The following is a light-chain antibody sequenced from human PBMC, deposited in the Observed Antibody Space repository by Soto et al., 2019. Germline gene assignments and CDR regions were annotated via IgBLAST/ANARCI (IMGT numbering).Light chain of an antibody. V-gene: IGLV2-11*01. CDR2: DVS. Sequence: QSALTRPRSVSGSPGQSVTIACTGTSSDVGGYNYVSWYQQHPGKAPKLMIYDVSQRPSGVPDRFSGSKSGNTASLTISGLQAEDEADYYCCSYAGSHFLFGGGTKLTVL. CDR1: SSDVGGYNY. CDR3: CSYAGSHFL. J-gene: IGLJ2*01.